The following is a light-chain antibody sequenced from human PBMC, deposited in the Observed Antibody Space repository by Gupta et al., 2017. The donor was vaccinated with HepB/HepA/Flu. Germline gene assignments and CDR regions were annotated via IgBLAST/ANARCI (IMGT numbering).Light chain of an antibody. Sequence: DSVMTQSPLSLPVTPVEPASISCRSSQSLLHSNGYNYLDWYLQKPGQSPQLLIYLGSNRASGVPDRFSGSVSGTDFTLKISRVEAEDVGVYYCMQALQTPLTFGGGTKVEIK. V-gene: IGKV2-28*01. CDR2: LGS. J-gene: IGKJ4*01. CDR3: MQALQTPLT. CDR1: QSLLHSNGYNY.